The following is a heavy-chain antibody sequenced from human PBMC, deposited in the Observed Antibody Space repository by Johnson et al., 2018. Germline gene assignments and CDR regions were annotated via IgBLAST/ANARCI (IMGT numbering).Heavy chain of an antibody. CDR1: GGSISSYY. Sequence: QVQLQESGPGLVKPSETLSLTCTVSGGSISSYYWSWIRQPPGKGLEWIGYIYYSGSTNYNPSLKSRVTISVDTSKNQFSLKLSAVTAADTAVYYCARKSGSLNDMDVWGKGTTVTVAS. CDR2: IYYSGST. D-gene: IGHD3-10*01. CDR3: ARKSGSLNDMDV. V-gene: IGHV4-59*01. J-gene: IGHJ6*03.